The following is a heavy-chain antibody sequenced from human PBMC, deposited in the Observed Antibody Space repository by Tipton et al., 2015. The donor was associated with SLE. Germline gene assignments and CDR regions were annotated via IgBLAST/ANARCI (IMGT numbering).Heavy chain of an antibody. J-gene: IGHJ3*02. CDR1: GFTFSSYA. V-gene: IGHV3-49*04. CDR2: IRSKAYGGTT. Sequence: SLRLSCAASGFTFSSYAMSWVRQAPGKGLEWVGFIRSKAYGGTTEYAASVKGRFTISRDDSKSIAYLQMNSLKTEDTAVYYCTRLMTTVDAFDIWGQGTMVTVSS. CDR3: TRLMTTVDAFDI. D-gene: IGHD4-17*01.